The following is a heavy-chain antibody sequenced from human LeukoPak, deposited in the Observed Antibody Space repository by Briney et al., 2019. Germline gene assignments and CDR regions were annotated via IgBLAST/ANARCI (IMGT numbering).Heavy chain of an antibody. Sequence: GGSLRLSCAAPGFTFSSYSMNWVRQAPGKGLEWVSSISSSSSYIYYADSVKGRFTISRDNAKNSLYLQMNSLRAEDTAVYYCARVKAGYYYYMDVWGKGTTVTVSS. CDR3: ARVKAGYYYYMDV. D-gene: IGHD3-10*01. CDR2: ISSSSSYI. CDR1: GFTFSSYS. V-gene: IGHV3-21*04. J-gene: IGHJ6*03.